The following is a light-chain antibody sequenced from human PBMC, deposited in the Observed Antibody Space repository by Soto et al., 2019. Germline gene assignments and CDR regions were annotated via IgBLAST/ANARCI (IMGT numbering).Light chain of an antibody. CDR1: SSDVGRYIY. CDR2: EVT. V-gene: IGLV2-8*01. Sequence: QSVLTQPPSASGSPGQSVTISCTGTSSDVGRYIYVSWFQQHPGKAPKLMIYEVTKRPSGVPDRFSGSKSGNTASLTVSGLQAEDEADYYCSSYAGSNNWVFGGGTKLTVL. CDR3: SSYAGSNNWV. J-gene: IGLJ3*02.